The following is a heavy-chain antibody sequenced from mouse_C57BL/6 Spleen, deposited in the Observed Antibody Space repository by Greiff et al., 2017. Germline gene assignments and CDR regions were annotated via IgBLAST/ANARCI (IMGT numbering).Heavy chain of an antibody. J-gene: IGHJ2*01. Sequence: EVQVVESGGGLVKPGGSLKLSCAASGFTFSSYAMSWVRQTPEKRLEWVATISDGGSYTYYPDNVKGRFTISRDNAKNNLYLQMSHLKSEDTAMYYCARGDYDRAFDYWGQGTTLTVSS. V-gene: IGHV5-4*01. CDR1: GFTFSSYA. CDR2: ISDGGSYT. D-gene: IGHD2-4*01. CDR3: ARGDYDRAFDY.